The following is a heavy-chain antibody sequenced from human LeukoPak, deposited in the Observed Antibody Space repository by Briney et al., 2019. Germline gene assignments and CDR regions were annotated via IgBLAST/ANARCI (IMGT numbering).Heavy chain of an antibody. CDR2: IYPGDSDT. J-gene: IGHJ4*02. CDR3: ARHGNDILTGYTY. Sequence: GGSLQISCQGSGSSFTSYWLAWVRQLPGKGLEWMGIIYPGDSDTRYSPSFQGQVTISADKSISTAYLQWSSLKASDTAMYYCARHGNDILTGYTYGGQGTLVTVSA. CDR1: GSSFTSYW. D-gene: IGHD3-9*01. V-gene: IGHV5-51*01.